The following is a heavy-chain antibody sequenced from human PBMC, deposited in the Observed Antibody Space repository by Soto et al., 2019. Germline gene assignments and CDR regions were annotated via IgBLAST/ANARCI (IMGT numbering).Heavy chain of an antibody. V-gene: IGHV3-7*01. J-gene: IGHJ5*02. CDR2: IKQDASEE. D-gene: IGHD1-1*01. CDR1: GFTYSTYW. Sequence: GGSLRLSCAASGFTYSTYWMSWVRQAPGKGLEWVASIKQDASEEYYGDSVKGRFTISRDNSKNSVYLQMISLRVEDTAVYYCARLQWWFDPWGQGTLVTVSS. CDR3: ARLQWWFDP.